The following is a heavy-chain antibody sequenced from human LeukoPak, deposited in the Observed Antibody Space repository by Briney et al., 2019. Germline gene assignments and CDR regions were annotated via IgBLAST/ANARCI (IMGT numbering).Heavy chain of an antibody. Sequence: PSETLSLTCAVFGGSFSGYYWSWIRQPPGKGLEWIGEINHSGSTNYNPSLKSRVTISVDTSKNQFSLKLSSVTAADTAVYYCAKEDYDYGAFDIWGQGTMVTVSS. CDR1: GGSFSGYY. D-gene: IGHD3-16*01. J-gene: IGHJ3*02. CDR3: AKEDYDYGAFDI. V-gene: IGHV4-34*01. CDR2: INHSGST.